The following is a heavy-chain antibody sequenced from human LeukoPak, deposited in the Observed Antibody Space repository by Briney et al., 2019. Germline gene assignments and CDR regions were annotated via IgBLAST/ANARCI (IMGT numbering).Heavy chain of an antibody. CDR2: INPNSGGT. J-gene: IGHJ3*02. CDR3: AATYSSSWYSHRDYAFDI. V-gene: IGHV1-2*02. Sequence: GASVKVSCKASGYTFTSYDINWVRQAPGQGLEWMGWINPNSGGTNYAQKFQGRVTMTRGTSISTAYMELSRLRSDDTAVYYCAATYSSSWYSHRDYAFDIWGQGTMVTVSS. CDR1: GYTFTSYD. D-gene: IGHD6-13*01.